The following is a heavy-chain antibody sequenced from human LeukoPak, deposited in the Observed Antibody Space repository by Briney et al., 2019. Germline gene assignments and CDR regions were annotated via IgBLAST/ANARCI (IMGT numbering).Heavy chain of an antibody. J-gene: IGHJ3*02. CDR2: VGIVGDT. CDR3: AREGRGSSADAFDI. D-gene: IGHD3-16*01. CDR1: GFTFSSYE. V-gene: IGHV3-13*01. Sequence: GGSLRLSCAASGFTFSSYETHWVRQVAGKGLEWVSAVGIVGDTFYSGSVKGRFTISRENAENSLFLQMNSLRAGDTAVYYCAREGRGSSADAFDIWGQGTMVTVSS.